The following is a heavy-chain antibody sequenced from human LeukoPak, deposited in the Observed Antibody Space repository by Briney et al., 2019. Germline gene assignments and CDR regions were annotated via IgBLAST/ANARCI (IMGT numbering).Heavy chain of an antibody. CDR2: IYQDGSEK. D-gene: IGHD6-19*01. Sequence: GGSLRLSCAASGFTFSRNLMTWVRQAPGKGLEWVANIYQDGSEKYYVDSVRGRFTISRDNSKNTLYLQMNSLRAEDTAVYYCARDRGGSSGWDFDAFDIWGQGTMVTVSS. V-gene: IGHV3-7*01. CDR3: ARDRGGSSGWDFDAFDI. CDR1: GFTFSRNL. J-gene: IGHJ3*02.